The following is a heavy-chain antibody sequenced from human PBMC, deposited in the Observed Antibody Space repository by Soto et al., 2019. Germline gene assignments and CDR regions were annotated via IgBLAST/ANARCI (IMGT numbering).Heavy chain of an antibody. CDR1: GFTFGEYY. V-gene: IGHV3-11*01. CDR3: ARDLRAVGMASRFDP. Sequence: PGGSLRLSCAASGFTFGEYYMTWIRQAPGKGLEWVSFIGNRGTGIYYADSVKGRFTIFRDNAKNSLYLQMNSLRAEDTAMYYCARDLRAVGMASRFDPWGQGTLVTVSS. CDR2: IGNRGTGI. D-gene: IGHD6-13*01. J-gene: IGHJ5*02.